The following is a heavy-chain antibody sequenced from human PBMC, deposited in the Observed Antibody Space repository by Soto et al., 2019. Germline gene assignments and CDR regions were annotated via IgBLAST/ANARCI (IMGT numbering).Heavy chain of an antibody. V-gene: IGHV4-30-4*01. Sequence: QVQLRESGPGLEQPSQTLSLTCSVSGGSVSSGNYYWSCIRQPPGKLLEWIGYIHYNGTTYPNPSHKSSALISLDKSKNQFSKKLIFGTAADTAVEFCASSERTMVSGGVSFDTWGQGTLVTASS. J-gene: IGHJ4*02. D-gene: IGHD2-8*02. CDR3: ASSERTMVSGGVSFDT. CDR2: IHYNGTT. CDR1: GGSVSSGNYY.